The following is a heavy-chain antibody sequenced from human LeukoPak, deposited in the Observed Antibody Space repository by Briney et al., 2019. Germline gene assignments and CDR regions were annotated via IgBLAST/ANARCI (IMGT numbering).Heavy chain of an antibody. CDR3: PRSLIIAAAVRRFDY. CDR1: GYTFTSYG. J-gene: IGHJ4*02. Sequence: GASVKVSCKASGYTFTSYGISWVRQAPGQGLEWMGWISAYNGNTNYAQKLQGRVTMTIDTSTSTAYMELRSLRSDDTAVYYCPRSLIIAAAVRRFDYWGQGTLVTVSS. V-gene: IGHV1-18*01. D-gene: IGHD6-13*01. CDR2: ISAYNGNT.